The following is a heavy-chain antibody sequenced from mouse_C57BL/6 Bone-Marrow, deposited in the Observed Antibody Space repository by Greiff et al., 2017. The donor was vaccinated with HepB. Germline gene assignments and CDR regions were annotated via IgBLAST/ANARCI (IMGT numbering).Heavy chain of an antibody. CDR2: ISSGGSYT. CDR1: GFTFSSYG. J-gene: IGHJ3*01. CDR3: ATYSPY. D-gene: IGHD2-12*01. V-gene: IGHV5-6*01. Sequence: EVKLVESGGDLVKPGGSLKLSCAASGFTFSSYGMSWVRQTPDKRLEWVATISSGGSYTYYPDSVKGRFTISRDNAKNTLYLQMSSLKSEDTAMYYCATYSPYWGQGTLVTVSA.